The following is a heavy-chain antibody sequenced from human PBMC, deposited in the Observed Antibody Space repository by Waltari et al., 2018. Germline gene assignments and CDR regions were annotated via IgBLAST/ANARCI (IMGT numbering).Heavy chain of an antibody. CDR3: AKDREGVAAAGTDY. Sequence: QVQLVESGGGVVQPGGCLRLSCEASGFTFSNDGMHWVRQDPGNGLEWVVFIRYDGSNKYYADFVKGRFTISRDNSKNTLSLQLNSLRAEDTAVYYCAKDREGVAAAGTDYWGQGTLVTVSS. CDR2: IRYDGSNK. D-gene: IGHD6-13*01. J-gene: IGHJ4*02. CDR1: GFTFSNDG. V-gene: IGHV3-30*02.